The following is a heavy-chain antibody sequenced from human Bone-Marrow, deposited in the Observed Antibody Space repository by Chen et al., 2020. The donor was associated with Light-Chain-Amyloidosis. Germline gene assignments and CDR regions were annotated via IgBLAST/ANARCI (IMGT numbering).Heavy chain of an antibody. CDR3: VRGDYGNFEFGMDV. J-gene: IGHJ6*02. Sequence: EVQLVESGGGLVQPGGSLRLSCAASGFSFSDHYMDWVRQAPENGPEWVARIRNKARGYTTEYAASVRGRSTISRDDSKNSLYLQMNSLKTEDTAVYYCVRGDYGNFEFGMDVWGQGTTVTVSS. CDR2: IRNKARGYTT. CDR1: GFSFSDHY. D-gene: IGHD4-17*01. V-gene: IGHV3-72*01.